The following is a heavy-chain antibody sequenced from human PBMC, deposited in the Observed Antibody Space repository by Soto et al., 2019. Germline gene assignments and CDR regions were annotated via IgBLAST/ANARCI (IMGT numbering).Heavy chain of an antibody. V-gene: IGHV5-51*01. Sequence: GAFLKISCQGAGFSFTSYWSAWVPQMPGKGLEWMGIIYPDDSDARYSPSFEGQVTISVAKSTNTAYLQWSSLKASDTAMYYCARRGKEFTTSFWLDPWGQGTLVTGS. CDR1: GFSFTSYW. D-gene: IGHD2-2*01. J-gene: IGHJ5*02. CDR2: IYPDDSDA. CDR3: ARRGKEFTTSFWLDP.